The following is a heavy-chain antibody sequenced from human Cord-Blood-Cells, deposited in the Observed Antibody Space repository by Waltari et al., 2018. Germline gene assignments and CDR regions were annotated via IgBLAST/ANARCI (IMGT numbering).Heavy chain of an antibody. J-gene: IGHJ4*02. CDR1: GLTFSSYG. V-gene: IGHV3-30*18. D-gene: IGHD6-6*01. CDR2: ITYDGSNK. CDR3: AKDWYSSSSFDY. Sequence: QVQLVESGGGVVQPGSSLRPSCAASGLTFSSYGMHWVRQAPGKGLKWVAVITYDGSNKYYAATVKGRFNISRDNSKNTLYLQMNSMRAEDTAVYYCAKDWYSSSSFDYWGQGTLVTVSS.